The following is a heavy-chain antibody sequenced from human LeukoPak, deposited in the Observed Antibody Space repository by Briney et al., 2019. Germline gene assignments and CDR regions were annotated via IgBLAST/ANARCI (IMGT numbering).Heavy chain of an antibody. CDR3: ARERYYFDY. J-gene: IGHJ4*02. V-gene: IGHV6-1*01. CDR1: GDSVSSNSVA. CDR2: TYYRSKWNN. Sequence: SQTPSLTFAISGDSVSSNSVAWNWIRQSLSRGLEWLGRTYYRSKWNNEYAESVRSRITINPDTSKNQFSLQLDSVTPEDTAVYYCARERYYFDYWGQGTLVTVSS.